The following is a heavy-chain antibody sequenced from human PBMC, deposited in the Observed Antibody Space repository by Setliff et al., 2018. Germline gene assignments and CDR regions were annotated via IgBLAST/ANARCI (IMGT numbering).Heavy chain of an antibody. Sequence: PSETLSLTCTVSGGSISSSHSWSWIRQPPGKEMEWIGNVLDTGITNYNPSLEGRVTISVDTSKNQFSLSLTSVTAADTALYYCARRHLLSWFDSWGQGHPVTVSS. CDR3: ARRHLLSWFDS. J-gene: IGHJ5*01. CDR1: GGSISSSHS. CDR2: VLDTGIT. V-gene: IGHV4-59*11.